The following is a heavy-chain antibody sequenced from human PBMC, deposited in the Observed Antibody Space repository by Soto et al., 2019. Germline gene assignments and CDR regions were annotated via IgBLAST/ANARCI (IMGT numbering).Heavy chain of an antibody. CDR3: ARGRPDY. CDR2: INAGNGNT. J-gene: IGHJ4*02. V-gene: IGHV1-3*01. CDR1: GYTFTSYA. Sequence: ASVKVSCKASGYTFTSYAMHWVRQAPGQRLEWMGWINAGNGNTRYSQKFQDRVTITTDTSASTAYMELSSLRSEDTAVYYCARGRPDYWGQGTLVPVSS.